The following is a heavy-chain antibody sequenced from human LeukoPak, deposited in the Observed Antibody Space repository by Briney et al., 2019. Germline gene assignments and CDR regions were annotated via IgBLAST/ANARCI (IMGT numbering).Heavy chain of an antibody. Sequence: GGSLRLSCTASGFIFDTHTLTWVRQAPGKGLEWVASISGSGDSTNYGDSVKGRFTISRDNFKRAVHLEMSNLRADDTAMYYCVGGAAVGGMDFWGLGTTVIVSS. CDR1: GFIFDTHT. V-gene: IGHV3-23*01. D-gene: IGHD3-10*01. CDR2: ISGSGDST. CDR3: VGGAAVGGMDF. J-gene: IGHJ6*02.